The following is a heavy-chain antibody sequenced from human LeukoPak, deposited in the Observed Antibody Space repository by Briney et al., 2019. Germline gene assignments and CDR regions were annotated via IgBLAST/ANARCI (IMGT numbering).Heavy chain of an antibody. Sequence: GGSLRLSCAASGFTFSSYAMSWVRQAPGKGLEWVSAISGGGGGTYYADSVKGRFTISRDNSKNTPYLQMNSLRAEDTAVYYCAKGRYYFDYWGQGTLVTVSS. CDR2: ISGGGGGT. CDR1: GFTFSSYA. J-gene: IGHJ4*02. V-gene: IGHV3-23*01. D-gene: IGHD3-16*01. CDR3: AKGRYYFDY.